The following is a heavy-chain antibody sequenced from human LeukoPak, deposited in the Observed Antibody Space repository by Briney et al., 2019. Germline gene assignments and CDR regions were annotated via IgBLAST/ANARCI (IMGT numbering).Heavy chain of an antibody. Sequence: SETLSLTCTVSGGSISSYYWSWLRQPPGKGLEWIGYIYYSGSTNYNPSLKSRVTISVDTSKNQFSLKLSSVTAADTAVYYCARGISYYYGMDVWGQGTTVTVSS. J-gene: IGHJ6*02. CDR2: IYYSGST. CDR3: ARGISYYYGMDV. V-gene: IGHV4-59*01. CDR1: GGSISSYY. D-gene: IGHD2/OR15-2a*01.